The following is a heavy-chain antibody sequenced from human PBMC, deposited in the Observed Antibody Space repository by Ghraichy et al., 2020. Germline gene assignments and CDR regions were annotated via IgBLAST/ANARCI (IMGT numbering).Heavy chain of an antibody. J-gene: IGHJ4*02. Sequence: GGSLRLSCAASGFTFSGSAMHWVRQASGKGLEWVGRIRSKANSYATAYAASVKGRFTISRDDSKNTAYLQMNSLKTEDTAVYYCYPSIAARPGGGSWGQGTLVTVSS. V-gene: IGHV3-73*01. CDR1: GFTFSGSA. D-gene: IGHD6-6*01. CDR3: YPSIAARPGGGS. CDR2: IRSKANSYAT.